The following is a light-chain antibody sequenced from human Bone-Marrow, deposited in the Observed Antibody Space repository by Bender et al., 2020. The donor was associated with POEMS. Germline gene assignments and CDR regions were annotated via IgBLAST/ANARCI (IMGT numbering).Light chain of an antibody. CDR2: DND. Sequence: SYMLTQPPSVSVAPGQTARITCGGYDIGGKTVHWYQQKPGQAPALVLYDNDARPSGNPELFSGSKSGNTASLTISRVDVRDEADYYCEVWDSISDHVIFGGEAKLSVL. J-gene: IGLJ2*01. CDR3: EVWDSISDHVI. V-gene: IGLV3-21*02. CDR1: DIGGKT.